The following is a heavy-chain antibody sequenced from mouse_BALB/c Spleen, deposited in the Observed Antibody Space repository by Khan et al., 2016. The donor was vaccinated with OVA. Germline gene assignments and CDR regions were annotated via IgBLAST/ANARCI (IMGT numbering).Heavy chain of an antibody. Sequence: QIQLVQSGAELKKPGETVKISCKASGYTFTNYGMNWVKQAPGKGLEWMGWINTDSGETTYTDYFKGRFTISLETSASTAYLQINNLKSEDTAISLCDRETSCWYFDVWGAGTTVTVSS. CDR3: DRETSCWYFDV. CDR2: INTDSGET. J-gene: IGHJ1*01. D-gene: IGHD3-1*01. V-gene: IGHV9-3-1*01. CDR1: GYTFTNYG.